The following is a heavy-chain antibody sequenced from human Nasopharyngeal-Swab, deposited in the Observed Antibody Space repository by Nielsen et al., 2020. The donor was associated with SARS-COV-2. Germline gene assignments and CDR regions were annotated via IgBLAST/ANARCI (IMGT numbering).Heavy chain of an antibody. CDR2: INPNSGGT. D-gene: IGHD6-13*01. V-gene: IGHV1-2*06. J-gene: IGHJ5*02. Sequence: WVRQAPGQGLEWMGRINPNSGGTNYAQKFQGRVTMTRDTSISAAYMELSRLRSADTAVYYCARGGSSSERIWFDPWGQGTLVTVSS. CDR3: ARGGSSSERIWFDP.